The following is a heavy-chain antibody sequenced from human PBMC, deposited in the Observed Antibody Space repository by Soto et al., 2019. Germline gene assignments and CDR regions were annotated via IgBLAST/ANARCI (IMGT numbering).Heavy chain of an antibody. CDR2: IYYSGST. V-gene: IGHV4-31*03. D-gene: IGHD3-9*01. Sequence: SETLSLTCTVSGGSISSGGYYWSWIRQHPGKGLEWIGYIYYSGSTYYNPSLKSRVTISVDTSKNQFSLKLSSVTAADTTVYYCAREAPPHYDILTGLPDSWGQGTLVTVSS. CDR3: AREAPPHYDILTGLPDS. CDR1: GGSISSGGYY. J-gene: IGHJ4*02.